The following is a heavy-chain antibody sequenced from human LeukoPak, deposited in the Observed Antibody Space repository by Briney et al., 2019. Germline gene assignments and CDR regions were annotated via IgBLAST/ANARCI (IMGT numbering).Heavy chain of an antibody. CDR2: IYSGGST. J-gene: IGHJ4*02. CDR3: ARAPPDNSIQEVQGDY. V-gene: IGHV3-53*01. D-gene: IGHD3-3*02. CDR1: GFTVSSNY. Sequence: GGSLRLSCAASGFTVSSNYMSWVRQAPGKGLEWVSVIYSGGSTYYADSVKGRFTISRDISKNTLYLQMNSLRAEDTAIYYCARAPPDNSIQEVQGDYWGQGTLVTLSS.